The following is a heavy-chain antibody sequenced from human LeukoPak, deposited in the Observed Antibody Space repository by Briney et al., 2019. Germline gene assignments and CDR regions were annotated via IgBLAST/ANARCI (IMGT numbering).Heavy chain of an antibody. V-gene: IGHV3-30*02. D-gene: IGHD1-26*01. CDR1: GFTFSSYG. CDR3: AREQQWPTYSGSYYGYYFDY. J-gene: IGHJ4*02. CDR2: IRYDGNNK. Sequence: GGSLRLSCVASGFTFSSYGMHWVRQAPGKGLEWVAFIRYDGNNKYYADSVKGRFTISRDNAKNSLYLQMNSLRAEDTAVYYCAREQQWPTYSGSYYGYYFDYWGQGTLVTVSS.